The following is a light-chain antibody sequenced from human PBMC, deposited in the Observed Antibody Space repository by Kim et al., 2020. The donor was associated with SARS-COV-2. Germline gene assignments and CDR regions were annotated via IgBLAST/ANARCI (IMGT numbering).Light chain of an antibody. CDR3: QQYGSS. J-gene: IGKJ5*01. Sequence: DIVLTQSPGTLPLSPGDRATLSCRASQSVGSGYLAWYQHKRGQAPMLLIYGASSRAPGIPDRFSGSGSGTDFTLTITRLEPEDFAVYYCQQYGSSFGQGTRLEIK. CDR1: QSVGSGY. CDR2: GAS. V-gene: IGKV3-20*01.